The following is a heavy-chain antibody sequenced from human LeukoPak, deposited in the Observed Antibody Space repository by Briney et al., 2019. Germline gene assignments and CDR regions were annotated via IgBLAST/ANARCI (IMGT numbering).Heavy chain of an antibody. J-gene: IGHJ6*03. CDR3: ASRLAGYYYYYMDV. CDR1: GGSISSSSYY. CDR2: IYYSGST. V-gene: IGHV4-39*07. Sequence: SETLSLTCTVSGGSISSSSYYWGWIRQPPGKGLEWIGSIYYSGSTYYNPSLKSRVTISVDKSKNQFSLKLSSVTAADTAVYYCASRLAGYYYYYMDVWGKGTTVTVSS.